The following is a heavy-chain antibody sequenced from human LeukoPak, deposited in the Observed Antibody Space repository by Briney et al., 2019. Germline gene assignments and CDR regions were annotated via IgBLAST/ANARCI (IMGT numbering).Heavy chain of an antibody. CDR3: ARDLSSWSMDV. CDR1: GFTFDDYG. D-gene: IGHD1-1*01. J-gene: IGHJ6*02. Sequence: GGSLRLFCAASGFTFDDYGMSWVRQAPGKGLEWVSGINWNGGSTGYADSVKGRFTISRDNAKNSLYLQMNSLRAEDAALYHCARDLSSWSMDVWGQGTTVTVSS. CDR2: INWNGGST. V-gene: IGHV3-20*01.